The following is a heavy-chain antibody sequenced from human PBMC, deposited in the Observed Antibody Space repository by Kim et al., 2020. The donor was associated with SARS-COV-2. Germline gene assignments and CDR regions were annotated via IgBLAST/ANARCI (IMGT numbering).Heavy chain of an antibody. J-gene: IGHJ4*02. CDR2: ISGEGSST. V-gene: IGHV3-23*01. D-gene: IGHD6-19*01. Sequence: GGSLRLSCAASGFTFSSSAMSWVRQAPGKVLEWVSAISGEGSSTYHADSVKGRFTSSRDNSKNTLYLQMNSLRAEDTAVYYCLKDSRIAVAGTHEYWRQGTLVTVSS. CDR1: GFTFSSSA. CDR3: LKDSRIAVAGTHEY.